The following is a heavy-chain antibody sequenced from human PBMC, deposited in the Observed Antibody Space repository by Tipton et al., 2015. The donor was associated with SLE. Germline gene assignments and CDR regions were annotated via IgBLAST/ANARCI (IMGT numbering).Heavy chain of an antibody. D-gene: IGHD4-11*01. CDR3: ARETPVTTRVVYYYYMDV. CDR1: GGSISSGSYY. V-gene: IGHV4-61*02. J-gene: IGHJ6*03. CDR2: IYSRGST. Sequence: TLSLTCNVSGGSISSGSYYWTWIRQPAGKGLEWIGRIYSRGSTNYNPSLMSRSTISADTPKNQFSLKLSSLTAADTAVYYCARETPVTTRVVYYYYMDVWGKGTTVTISS.